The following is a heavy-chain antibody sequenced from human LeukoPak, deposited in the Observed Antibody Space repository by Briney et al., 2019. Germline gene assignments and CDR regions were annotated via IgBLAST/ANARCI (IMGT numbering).Heavy chain of an antibody. D-gene: IGHD1-7*01. CDR2: IYPGDSDA. CDR3: ARLTGTTTSPLDY. J-gene: IGHJ4*02. V-gene: IGHV5-51*01. CDR1: GYSFTSYW. Sequence: GESLKISCKASGYSFTSYWIGWVRQMPGKGLEWMGIIYPGDSDARYSPSFQGQVTISADKSIYTAYLQWGSLKASDTAMYYCARLTGTTTSPLDYWGQGTLVTVSS.